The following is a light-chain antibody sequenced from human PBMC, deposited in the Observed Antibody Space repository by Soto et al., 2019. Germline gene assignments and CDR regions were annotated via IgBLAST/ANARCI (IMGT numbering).Light chain of an antibody. CDR1: QGIGNY. CDR3: LQYYDYPFT. V-gene: IGKV1-17*01. CDR2: AIS. Sequence: DIQMTQSPSSLSASIGDRVTITCRASQGIGNYLGWYQQKPGKGRKRLVYAISSFHSGVPSRFSGSGSGTEFTLTISSLQPEDFATYYCLQYYDYPFTFGQGTRLEIK. J-gene: IGKJ5*01.